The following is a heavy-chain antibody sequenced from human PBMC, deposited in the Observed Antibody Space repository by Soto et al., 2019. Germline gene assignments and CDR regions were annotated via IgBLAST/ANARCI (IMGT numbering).Heavy chain of an antibody. D-gene: IGHD3-10*01. CDR3: ARDFDDSGTSYFDY. V-gene: IGHV4-31*03. J-gene: IGHJ4*02. CDR2: IYRSGST. CDR1: GGSISSGDYY. Sequence: QVKLQESGPGLVKPSQTQSLTCTVSGGSISSGDYYWSWIRQHPGKGLEWIGYIYRSGSTYYNPSLKSRVTMSVDRSKNQFSLKLSSVTAADTAVYYCARDFDDSGTSYFDYWGQGILVTVSS.